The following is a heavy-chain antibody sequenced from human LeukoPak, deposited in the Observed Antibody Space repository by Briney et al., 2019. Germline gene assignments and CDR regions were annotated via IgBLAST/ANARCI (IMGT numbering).Heavy chain of an antibody. CDR3: AKSLLTGYYYYYMDV. D-gene: IGHD2-8*02. V-gene: IGHV3-33*06. Sequence: GGSLRLSCAASGFTFSSYGMHWVRQAPGKGLEWVAVILSDGTSEYYADSVKGRFTISRDNSKNTLYLQMNSLRAEDTAAYYCAKSLLTGYYYYYMDVWGKGTTVTVSS. CDR1: GFTFSSYG. CDR2: ILSDGTSE. J-gene: IGHJ6*03.